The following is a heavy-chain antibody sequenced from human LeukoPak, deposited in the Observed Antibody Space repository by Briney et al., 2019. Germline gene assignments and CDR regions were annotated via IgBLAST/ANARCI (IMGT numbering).Heavy chain of an antibody. CDR2: IYYSECT. D-gene: IGHD2-15*01. J-gene: IGHJ5*02. CDR3: ARGHVVVVAPSWFDP. V-gene: IGHV4-39*07. Sequence: SETLSLTCTVSGGSISSSSYYWGWIRQPPGKGLEWIGRIYYSECTYYNPSLTSLVTLSVDTSKNQFSLKLSSVTAADTAVYYCARGHVVVVAPSWFDPWGQGTLVTVSS. CDR1: GGSISSSSYY.